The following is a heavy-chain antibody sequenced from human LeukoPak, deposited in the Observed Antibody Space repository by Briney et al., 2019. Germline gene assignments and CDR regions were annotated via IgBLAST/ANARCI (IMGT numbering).Heavy chain of an antibody. D-gene: IGHD1-26*01. V-gene: IGHV3-15*01. CDR3: TTILVGATGTWFDP. Sequence: GGSLRLSCAASGFSFSDAWMSWVRQAPGKGLEWVGRIKTKTDGGTTDYAAPVKGRFTTSRDDSTNTLYLQLNSLKTEDTAVYFCTTILVGATGTWFDPWGQGTLVAVSS. CDR1: GFSFSDAW. CDR2: IKTKTDGGTT. J-gene: IGHJ5*02.